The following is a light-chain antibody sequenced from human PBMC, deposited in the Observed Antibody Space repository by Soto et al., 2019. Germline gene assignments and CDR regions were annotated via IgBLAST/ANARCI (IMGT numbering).Light chain of an antibody. CDR2: DAS. CDR1: RYISTW. V-gene: IGKV1-5*01. J-gene: IGKJ1*01. CDR3: QQYNSYPWT. Sequence: IRMTQSPSTLSTSVGDTITITCRASRYISTWLAWYQQKPGKVPRLLIYDASSLESGVPSRFSGSGSGTEFTLTITSLQPDDFATYYCQQYNSYPWTFGQGTKVDIK.